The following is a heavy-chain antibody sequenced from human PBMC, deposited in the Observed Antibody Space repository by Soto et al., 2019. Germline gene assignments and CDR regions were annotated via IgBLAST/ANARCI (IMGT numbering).Heavy chain of an antibody. J-gene: IGHJ4*02. CDR2: IYNIGST. D-gene: IGHD6-19*01. Sequence: SETLSLTCTVSGGSISGYYWIWLRQPPGKGLEWIGYIYNIGSTNYNPSLRSRVTMSIDTSQEQFSLKLSSVTATDTAVYYCARHVNLPLAGTGFDSWGQGTMVTVS. CDR3: ARHVNLPLAGTGFDS. CDR1: GGSISGYY. V-gene: IGHV4-59*08.